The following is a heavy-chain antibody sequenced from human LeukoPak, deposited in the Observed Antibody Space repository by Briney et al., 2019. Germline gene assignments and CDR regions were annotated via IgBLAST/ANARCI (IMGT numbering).Heavy chain of an antibody. CDR2: IWYDGSNK. V-gene: IGHV3-33*01. J-gene: IGHJ4*02. CDR1: GFTFSSYG. CDR3: ARQTARVHSSSWYDVDY. D-gene: IGHD6-13*01. Sequence: GRSLRLSCAASGFTFSSYGMHWVRQAPGKGLEWVAVIWYDGSNKYYADSAKGRFTISRDNSKNTLYLQMNSLRAEDTAVYYCARQTARVHSSSWYDVDYWGQGTLATVSS.